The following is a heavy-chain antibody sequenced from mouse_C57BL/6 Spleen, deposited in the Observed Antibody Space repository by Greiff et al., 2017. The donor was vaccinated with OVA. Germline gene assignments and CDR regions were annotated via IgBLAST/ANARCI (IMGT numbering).Heavy chain of an antibody. CDR2: ISYDGSN. Sequence: EVKLMESGPGLVKPSQSLSLTCSVTGYSITSGYYWNWIRQFPVNKLEWMGYISYDGSNNSHPSIKNRISLTRDTSKNQFVLMLHSVTTEDTATYSCARGGFFDYWGQGTTLTVSS. CDR3: ARGGFFDY. CDR1: GYSITSGYY. J-gene: IGHJ2*01. V-gene: IGHV3-6*01.